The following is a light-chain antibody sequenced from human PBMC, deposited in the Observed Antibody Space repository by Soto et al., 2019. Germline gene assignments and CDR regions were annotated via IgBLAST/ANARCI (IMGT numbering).Light chain of an antibody. V-gene: IGLV2-8*01. CDR1: SSDIGGYKY. J-gene: IGLJ1*01. Sequence: QSVLTQPPSASGSPGQSVTISCTGTSSDIGGYKYVSWYQHHPGKAPKLMIYEVSKRPSGVPDRFSGSKSGNTASLTVSGLQAEDEADYYCSSYSSSATLYVFGTGTKLTVL. CDR2: EVS. CDR3: SSYSSSATLYV.